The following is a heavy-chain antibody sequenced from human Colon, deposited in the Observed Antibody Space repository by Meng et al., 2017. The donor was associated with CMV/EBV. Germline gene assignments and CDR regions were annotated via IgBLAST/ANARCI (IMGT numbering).Heavy chain of an antibody. V-gene: IGHV3-7*02. Sequence: ELLESGGGLVQPGGSPRLSCTASGFTFSLYWMHWVRQDPGRGLEWVASIKWDGSEKYYVNSMKGRFTISRDNAKNSLYLQMNSLRPEDTAVYYCAAGEGWYFDLWGRGTLVTVSS. CDR2: IKWDGSEK. CDR3: AAGEGWYFDL. CDR1: GFTFSLYW. J-gene: IGHJ2*01.